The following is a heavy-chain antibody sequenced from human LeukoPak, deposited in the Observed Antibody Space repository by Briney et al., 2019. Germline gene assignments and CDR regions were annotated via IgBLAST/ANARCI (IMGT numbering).Heavy chain of an antibody. J-gene: IGHJ6*03. Sequence: SETLSLTCTVSGGSISSGGYYWSWIRQHPGKGLEWIGYIYYSGSTYYNPSLKSRVTISVDTSKNQFSLKLSSVTAAGTAVYYCARDSSYYYYMDVWGKGTTVTVSS. CDR2: IYYSGST. CDR1: GGSISSGGYY. D-gene: IGHD2/OR15-2a*01. CDR3: ARDSSYYYYMDV. V-gene: IGHV4-31*03.